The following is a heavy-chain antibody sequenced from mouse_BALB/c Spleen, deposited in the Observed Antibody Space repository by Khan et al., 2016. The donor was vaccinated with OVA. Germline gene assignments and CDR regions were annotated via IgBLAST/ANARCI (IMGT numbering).Heavy chain of an antibody. J-gene: IGHJ4*01. CDR3: TRFITTTTGDYYAMDY. V-gene: IGHV5-6*01. Sequence: EVELVESGGDLVNPGGSLKLSCAASGFIFSSYGMSWVRQTPDKRLEWVATISSGGTYTYYPDSVKGRFTISRANAKHTLSLQMSSLKSEDTAMYYCTRFITTTTGDYYAMDYWGQGTSVTVSS. D-gene: IGHD1-2*01. CDR2: ISSGGTYT. CDR1: GFIFSSYG.